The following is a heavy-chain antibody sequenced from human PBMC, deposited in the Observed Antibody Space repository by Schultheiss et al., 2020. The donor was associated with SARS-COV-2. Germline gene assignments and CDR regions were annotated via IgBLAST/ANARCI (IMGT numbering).Heavy chain of an antibody. CDR2: IYPGDSDT. CDR1: GYIFSSYW. V-gene: IGHV5-51*01. D-gene: IGHD6-13*01. CDR3: ARLGAAALTYYY. Sequence: GESLKISCQGSGYIFSSYWIVWIRQTPGKSLEWMGIIYPGDSDTRYSPSFQGQVTISADKSISTAYLQWSSLKASDTAMYYCARLGAAALTYYYWGQGTLVTVSS. J-gene: IGHJ4*02.